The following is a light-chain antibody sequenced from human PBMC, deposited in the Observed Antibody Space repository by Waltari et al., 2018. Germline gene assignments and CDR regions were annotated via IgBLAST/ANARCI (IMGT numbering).Light chain of an antibody. CDR3: MQALETPLT. J-gene: IGKJ4*01. CDR1: QSLLRSNGKSY. CDR2: LGS. V-gene: IGKV2-28*01. Sequence: EIVLTQSPLSLPVTPGEPASTPCRSIQSLLRSNGKSYLDWYLKKPGQSPQLLIPLGSNRASGVPDRFSGSGSGTDFTLKISRVEAEDVGVYYCMQALETPLTFGGGTRVETK.